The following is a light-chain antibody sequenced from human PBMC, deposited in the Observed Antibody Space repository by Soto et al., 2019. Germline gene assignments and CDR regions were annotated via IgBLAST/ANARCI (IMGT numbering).Light chain of an antibody. CDR2: DEY. CDR1: QSVSGD. J-gene: IGKJ5*01. CDR3: QRYNNWQIP. Sequence: EILLTQSLATLSWSPGYRATLSCLAIQSVSGDLSWDHHKPGQAHRILIYDEYTRALDTKARFAGSGAGTEFTLTIRSLQSEDFAVYFCQRYNNWQIPFGTGPRLEIK. V-gene: IGKV3-15*01.